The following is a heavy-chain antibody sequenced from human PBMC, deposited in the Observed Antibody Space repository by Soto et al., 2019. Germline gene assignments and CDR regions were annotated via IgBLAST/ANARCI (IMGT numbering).Heavy chain of an antibody. D-gene: IGHD3-3*01. J-gene: IGHJ5*02. V-gene: IGHV4-30-4*01. Sequence: QVQLQESGPGLVKPSQTLSLTCTVSGGSISSGDYYWSWIRQPPGKGLEWIGYIYYSGSTYYNPSLKSRVTISVDTSKNQFSLKLSSVTAADTAVYYCARDRYYDFWSGYYSSGWFDPWGQGTLVTVSS. CDR2: IYYSGST. CDR3: ARDRYYDFWSGYYSSGWFDP. CDR1: GGSISSGDYY.